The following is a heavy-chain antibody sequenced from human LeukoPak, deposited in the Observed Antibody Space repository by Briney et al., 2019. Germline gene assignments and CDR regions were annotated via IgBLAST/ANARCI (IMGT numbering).Heavy chain of an antibody. V-gene: IGHV3-7*01. CDR3: ARVLYSSGWYVDY. CDR1: GFTFSSYW. CDR2: IKQDGSER. Sequence: PGGSLRLSCAASGFTFSSYWISWVRQAPGKGLEWVANIKQDGSERYYVDSVKGRFTISRDNAKNSLYLQMNSLRDKDTAVYYCARVLYSSGWYVDYWGQGTLVTVSS. J-gene: IGHJ4*02. D-gene: IGHD6-19*01.